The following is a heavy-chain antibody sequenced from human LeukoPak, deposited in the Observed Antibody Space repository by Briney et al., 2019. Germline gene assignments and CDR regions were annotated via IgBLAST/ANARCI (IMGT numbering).Heavy chain of an antibody. Sequence: GGSLRLSCTASGFTFSDYAMSWVRQAPGKGLEWVSYISSGGRTIYYADSVKGRFTISRDSAKNSLYLQMNSLRAEDTAVYYCARGGPDSSGYYHSISDWGQGTLVTVSS. CDR3: ARGGPDSSGYYHSISD. D-gene: IGHD3-22*01. CDR2: ISSGGRTI. V-gene: IGHV3-48*03. J-gene: IGHJ4*02. CDR1: GFTFSDYA.